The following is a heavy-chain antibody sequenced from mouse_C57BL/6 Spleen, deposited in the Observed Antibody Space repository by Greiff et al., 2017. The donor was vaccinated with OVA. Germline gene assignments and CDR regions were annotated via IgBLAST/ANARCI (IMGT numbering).Heavy chain of an antibody. Sequence: QVQLQQSGAELVRPGASVTLSCKASGYTFTDYEMHWVKQTPVHGLEWIGAIDPETGGTAYNQKFKGKAILTADKSSSTAYMELRSLTSEDSAVYYCTREGYDYNLDYWGQGTTLTVSS. J-gene: IGHJ2*01. D-gene: IGHD2-4*01. V-gene: IGHV1-15*01. CDR1: GYTFTDYE. CDR2: IDPETGGT. CDR3: TREGYDYNLDY.